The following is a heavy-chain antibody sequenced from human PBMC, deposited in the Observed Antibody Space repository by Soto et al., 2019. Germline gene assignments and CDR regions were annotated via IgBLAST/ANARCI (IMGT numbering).Heavy chain of an antibody. V-gene: IGHV4-30-2*01. J-gene: IGHJ5*02. CDR3: ARGVSGAVAGKNWFDP. CDR2: IYHSGST. Sequence: SETLSLTCAVSGGSISSGGYSWSWIRQPPGKGLEWIGYIYHSGSTNYNPSLKSRVTISVDTSKNQFSLKLSSVTAADTAVYYCARGVSGAVAGKNWFDPWGQGTLVTVSS. D-gene: IGHD6-19*01. CDR1: GGSISSGGYS.